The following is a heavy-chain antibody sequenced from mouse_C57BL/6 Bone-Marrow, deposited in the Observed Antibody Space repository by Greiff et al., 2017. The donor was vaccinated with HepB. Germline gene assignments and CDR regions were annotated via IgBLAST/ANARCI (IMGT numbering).Heavy chain of an antibody. CDR2: ISYDGSN. Sequence: VQLQQSGPGLVKPSQSLSLTCSVTGYSITSGYYWNWIRQFPGNKLEWMGYISYDGSNNYNPSLKNRISITRDTSKNQFFLKLNSVTTEYTATYYCASIYGFAYWGQGTLVTVSA. V-gene: IGHV3-6*01. D-gene: IGHD1-3*01. J-gene: IGHJ3*01. CDR1: GYSITSGYY. CDR3: ASIYGFAY.